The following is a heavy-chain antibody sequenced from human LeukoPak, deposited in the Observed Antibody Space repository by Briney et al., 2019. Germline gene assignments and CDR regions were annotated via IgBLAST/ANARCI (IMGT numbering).Heavy chain of an antibody. CDR2: IYYSGGT. D-gene: IGHD2-15*01. V-gene: IGHV4-59*01. CDR1: GDSISSYY. Sequence: PSETLSLTCTVSGDSISSYYWSWIRQSPGKGLEWIGYIYYSGGTNYNPSLKSRVTISVDTSKNQFSLKLSSVTAADTAVYYCAKGYCRGGSCYAYSFDYWGQGTLVTVSS. J-gene: IGHJ4*02. CDR3: AKGYCRGGSCYAYSFDY.